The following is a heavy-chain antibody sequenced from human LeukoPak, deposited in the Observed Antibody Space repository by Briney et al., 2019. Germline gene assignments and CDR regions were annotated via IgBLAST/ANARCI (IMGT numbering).Heavy chain of an antibody. J-gene: IGHJ5*02. V-gene: IGHV1-69*05. CDR2: IIPIFGTA. D-gene: IGHD5-18*01. Sequence: GASLKVSCKASGGTFSSYAISWVRQAPGQGLEWMGGIIPIFGTANYAQKFQGRVTITTDESTSTAYMELSSLRSEDTAVYYCARGRHSYDTGSWFDPWGQGTLVTVSS. CDR3: ARGRHSYDTGSWFDP. CDR1: GGTFSSYA.